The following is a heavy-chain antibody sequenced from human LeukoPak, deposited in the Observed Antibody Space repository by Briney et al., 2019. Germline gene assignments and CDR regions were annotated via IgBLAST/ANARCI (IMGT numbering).Heavy chain of an antibody. CDR2: MNYNSGNT. V-gene: IGHV1-8*01. D-gene: IGHD2-15*01. CDR3: ARGAPGSYCSGGSCPYFDY. J-gene: IGHJ4*02. Sequence: ASVKVSCKASAYTFTSYDINWVPQATGQGLEWMGWMNYNSGNTGYAQKFQGRVTMTRNTSISTAYMELSSLRSEDTAVYYCARGAPGSYCSGGSCPYFDYWGQGTLISVSS. CDR1: AYTFTSYD.